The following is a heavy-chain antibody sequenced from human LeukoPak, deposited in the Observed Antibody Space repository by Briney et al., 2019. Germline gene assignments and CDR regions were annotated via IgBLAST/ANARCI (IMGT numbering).Heavy chain of an antibody. J-gene: IGHJ4*02. Sequence: SETLSLTCTVSGGSISSYYWSWIRQPPGKGLEWIGYIYYSGSTNYNPSLKSRVTMSVDTSKNQFSLKLSSVTAADTAVYYCASVTQYSYGSRGSFDYWGQGTLVTVSS. CDR3: ASVTQYSYGSRGSFDY. CDR2: IYYSGST. V-gene: IGHV4-59*12. CDR1: GGSISSYY. D-gene: IGHD5-18*01.